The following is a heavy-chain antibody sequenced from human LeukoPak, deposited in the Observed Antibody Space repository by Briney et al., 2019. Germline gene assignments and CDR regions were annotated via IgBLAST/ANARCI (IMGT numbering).Heavy chain of an antibody. Sequence: KPSETLSLTCTVSGGSISSYYWSWIRQPPGKGLEWIGYIYYSGSTNYNPSLKSRVTISVDTSKNQFSLKLSSVTAADTAVYYCARMPGWITGTTWSFDYWGQGTLVTVSS. D-gene: IGHD1-20*01. V-gene: IGHV4-59*01. CDR1: GGSISSYY. CDR3: ARMPGWITGTTWSFDY. J-gene: IGHJ4*02. CDR2: IYYSGST.